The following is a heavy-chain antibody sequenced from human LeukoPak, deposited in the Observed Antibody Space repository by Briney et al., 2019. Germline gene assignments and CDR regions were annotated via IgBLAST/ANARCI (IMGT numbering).Heavy chain of an antibody. CDR2: ISSSSSYI. CDR3: ARDLRELLYYYGMDV. J-gene: IGHJ6*02. CDR1: GFTFSSYS. Sequence: PGGSLRLSCAASGFTFSSYSMNWVRQAPGKGLEWVSSISSSSSYIYYADSVKGRFTISRDNAKNSLYLQMNSLRAEDTAVYYCARDLRELLYYYGMDVWGQGTTVTVSS. V-gene: IGHV3-21*01. D-gene: IGHD1-26*01.